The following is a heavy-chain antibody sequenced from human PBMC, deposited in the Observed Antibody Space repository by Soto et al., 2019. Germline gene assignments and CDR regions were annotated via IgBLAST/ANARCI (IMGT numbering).Heavy chain of an antibody. Sequence: QVQLQESGPGLVKPSQTLSLTCIVSGASLSSGDYYWSWIRQPPGKGLEWIGFIYYNGNNFYNPSLKRRVTIAIDTSNNQFSLTVRSVTAADTAVYYCARERRGGDSNGGVDYWGQGTLVTVSS. CDR1: GASLSSGDYY. CDR3: ARERRGGDSNGGVDY. V-gene: IGHV4-30-4*01. CDR2: IYYNGNN. J-gene: IGHJ4*02. D-gene: IGHD2-21*02.